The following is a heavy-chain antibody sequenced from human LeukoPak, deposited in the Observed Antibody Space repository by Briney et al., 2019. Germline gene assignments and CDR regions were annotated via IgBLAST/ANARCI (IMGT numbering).Heavy chain of an antibody. CDR2: IYPGDSDT. J-gene: IGHJ4*02. Sequence: GESLKISCKGSGYSFTSYWIGWVRQMPGKGLEWMGIIYPGDSDTRYSPSFQGQVTISADKSISTAYLQWSSLKASDTAMYYCARSGHYDILTGYYSHRFPFEYWGQGTLVTVSS. D-gene: IGHD3-9*01. CDR3: ARSGHYDILTGYYSHRFPFEY. V-gene: IGHV5-51*06. CDR1: GYSFTSYW.